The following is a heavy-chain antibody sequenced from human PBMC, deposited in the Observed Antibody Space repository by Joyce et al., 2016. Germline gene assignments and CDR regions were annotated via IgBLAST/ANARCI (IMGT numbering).Heavy chain of an antibody. CDR1: GGSITSGGFY. D-gene: IGHD1-26*01. Sequence: QVQLQESGPGLVKPSQTLSLTCTVSGGSITSGGFYWSWFRHHPGKGLEWIGYIYYTGSPSYHPSLKRRVSISVDTSKNHRSLKLSSVTAADTAVYYCARGEGVRLSVRWYFDLWGRGTLVSVSS. V-gene: IGHV4-31*03. J-gene: IGHJ2*01. CDR2: IYYTGSP. CDR3: ARGEGVRLSVRWYFDL.